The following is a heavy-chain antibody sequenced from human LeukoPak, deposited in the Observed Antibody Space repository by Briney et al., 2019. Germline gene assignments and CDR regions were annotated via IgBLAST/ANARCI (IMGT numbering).Heavy chain of an antibody. CDR2: INHSGST. CDR3: ARDRYDYVWGSYRPNWFDP. D-gene: IGHD3-16*02. J-gene: IGHJ5*02. CDR1: GGSFSGYY. V-gene: IGHV4-34*01. Sequence: SETLSLTCAVYGGSFSGYYWSWIRQPPGKGLEWIGEINHSGSTNYNPSLKSRVTISVDTSKNQFSLKLSSVTAADTAVYYCARDRYDYVWGSYRPNWFDPWGQGTLVTVSP.